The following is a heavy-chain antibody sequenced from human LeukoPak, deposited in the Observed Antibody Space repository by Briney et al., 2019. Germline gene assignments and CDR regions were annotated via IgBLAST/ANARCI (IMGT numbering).Heavy chain of an antibody. CDR2: ISYDGSNK. CDR1: GFTFSSYG. Sequence: GGSLRLSCAASGFTFSSYGMHWVRQAPGKGLEWVAVISYDGSNKYYADSVKGRFTISRDNSKNTLYLQMNSLRAEDTAVYYCAKDVSATCRIAAVGCYYYYGMDVWGQGTTVTVSS. CDR3: AKDVSATCRIAAVGCYYYYGMDV. D-gene: IGHD6-13*01. V-gene: IGHV3-30*18. J-gene: IGHJ6*02.